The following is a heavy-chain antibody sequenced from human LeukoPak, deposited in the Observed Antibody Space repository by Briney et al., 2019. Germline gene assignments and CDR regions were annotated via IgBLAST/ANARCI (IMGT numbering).Heavy chain of an antibody. J-gene: IGHJ4*02. V-gene: IGHV3-23*01. CDR2: ISASGDRT. CDR1: GFTFSSYA. Sequence: GGSLRLSCAASGFTFSSYAMSWVRQAPGKGLEWVSLISASGDRTYYAGSVKGRFTIPRDTSRNTLTLQMNSLRAEDTAVYYCAKGIYDYALDYWGQGTLVTVSS. D-gene: IGHD4/OR15-4a*01. CDR3: AKGIYDYALDY.